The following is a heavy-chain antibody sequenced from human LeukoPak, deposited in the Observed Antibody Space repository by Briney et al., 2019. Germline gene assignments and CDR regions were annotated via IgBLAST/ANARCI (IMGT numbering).Heavy chain of an antibody. CDR2: IIPIFGKA. CDR3: ARPKYSSGWFGVRTFDY. J-gene: IGHJ4*02. D-gene: IGHD6-19*01. CDR1: GGTFSSYA. V-gene: IGHV1-69*13. Sequence: ASVKVSCKASGGTFSSYAISWVRQAPGQGLEWVGGIIPIFGKADYAQEFQGRVTITADESTSTAYMELSGLRSEDTAVYYCARPKYSSGWFGVRTFDYWGQGTLVTVSS.